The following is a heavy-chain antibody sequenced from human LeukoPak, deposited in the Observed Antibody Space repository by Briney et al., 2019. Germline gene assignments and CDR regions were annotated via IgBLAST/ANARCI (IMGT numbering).Heavy chain of an antibody. V-gene: IGHV1-2*02. CDR3: ARSTVPYGDYAYYSDY. J-gene: IGHJ4*02. D-gene: IGHD4-17*01. CDR2: INPNSGGT. CDR1: GYTFTGYY. Sequence: ASVKVSCKASGYTFTGYYIHWVRQAPGQGLEWMGWINPNSGGTNYAQKFQGRVTMTRDTSISTACMELSRLRSDDTAVYYCARSTVPYGDYAYYSDYWGQGTLVTVSS.